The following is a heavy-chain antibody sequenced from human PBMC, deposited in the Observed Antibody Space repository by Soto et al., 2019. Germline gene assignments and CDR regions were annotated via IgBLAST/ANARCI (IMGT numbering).Heavy chain of an antibody. D-gene: IGHD6-13*01. CDR2: ISSSRSYI. CDR1: GFTFSRYS. J-gene: IGHJ4*02. Sequence: PGGSRRLSCAASGFTFSRYSMNWVRQAPGKGLEWVSSISSSRSYIYYADSVKGRFTTSRDHGKNSLYLQMTSLRAARTAVYYCAKGMAAAGIGYWGQGTPVTVSS. V-gene: IGHV3-21*04. CDR3: AKGMAAAGIGY.